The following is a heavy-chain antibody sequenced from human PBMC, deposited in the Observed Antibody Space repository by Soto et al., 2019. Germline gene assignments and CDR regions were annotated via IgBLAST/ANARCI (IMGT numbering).Heavy chain of an antibody. CDR2: INTSGGST. V-gene: IGHV1-46*01. CDR3: ASLEITGY. J-gene: IGHJ4*02. Sequence: ASVKVSCKASGYTLSSNYMVWVRQAPGQGRGWMGIINTSGGSTDYAQKFQGRLTMTRDTATNTVSMELSSLRSEDTAVYYCASLEITGYWGQETQVTVSS. D-gene: IGHD3-16*01. CDR1: GYTLSSNY.